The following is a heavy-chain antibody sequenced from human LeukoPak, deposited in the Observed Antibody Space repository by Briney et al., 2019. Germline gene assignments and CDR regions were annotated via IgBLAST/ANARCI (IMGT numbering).Heavy chain of an antibody. CDR1: GGTFSSYA. V-gene: IGHV1-69*13. CDR3: AREEGSGGSGISNYYYYMDV. Sequence: SVKVSCKASGGTFSSYAISWVRQAPGQGLEWMGGIIPIFGTANYAQKFQGRVTITADESTSTAYMELSSLRSEDTAVYYCAREEGSGGSGISNYYYYMDVWGKGTTVTVSS. D-gene: IGHD3-10*01. J-gene: IGHJ6*03. CDR2: IIPIFGTA.